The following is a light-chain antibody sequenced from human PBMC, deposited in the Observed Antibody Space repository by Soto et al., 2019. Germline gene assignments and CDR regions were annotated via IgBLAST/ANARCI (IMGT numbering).Light chain of an antibody. CDR1: RRVRGT. Sequence: EIVMTQSPATLSLSPGEEAPPSGGASRRVRGTLAGYQQKPGQAPRLLIYGASTRATGIPARFSGSGSGTEFTLTISSLQSEDFAVYYCQQYNNWPPYTFGQGTKLEIK. J-gene: IGKJ2*01. V-gene: IGKV3-15*01. CDR3: QQYNNWPPYT. CDR2: GAS.